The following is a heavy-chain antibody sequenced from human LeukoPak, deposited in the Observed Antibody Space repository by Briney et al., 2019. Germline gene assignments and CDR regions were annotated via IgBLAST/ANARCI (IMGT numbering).Heavy chain of an antibody. CDR1: GFTLSSYA. J-gene: IGHJ4*02. V-gene: IGHV3-9*01. Sequence: GGSLRLSCAASGFTLSSYAMSGVRQAPGKGLAWVSGISWNSGSTRYADSVKGRFTLSRDNAKNSLYLQMNSLRAKDTAMYYCAKDGERYSSGSGQFADYWGQGTLVAVSS. CDR3: AKDGERYSSGSGQFADY. D-gene: IGHD6-19*01. CDR2: ISWNSGST.